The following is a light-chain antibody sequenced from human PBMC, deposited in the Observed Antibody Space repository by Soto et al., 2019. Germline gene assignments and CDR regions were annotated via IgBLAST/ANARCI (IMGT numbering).Light chain of an antibody. CDR1: SSNIGSNT. CDR3: AAWDDSLNGYV. V-gene: IGLV1-44*01. CDR2: SNN. Sequence: QSGLTQPPSASGTPGLSVTISCSGSSSNIGSNTVNCYQQLPGTAPKLLIYSNNQRPSGVPDRFSGSKSGTSASLAISGLQSEDEADYYCAAWDDSLNGYVFGTGTKVTVL. J-gene: IGLJ1*01.